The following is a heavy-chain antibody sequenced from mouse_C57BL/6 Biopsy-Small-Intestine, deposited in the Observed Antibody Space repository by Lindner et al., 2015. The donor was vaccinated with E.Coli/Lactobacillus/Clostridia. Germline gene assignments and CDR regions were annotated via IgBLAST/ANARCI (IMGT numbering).Heavy chain of an antibody. CDR1: GFTFSDYG. V-gene: IGHV5-17*01. Sequence: VQLQESGGGLVKPGGSLKLSCAASGFTFSDYGMHWVRQAPEKGLEWVAYISSGSSTIYYADTVKGRFTISRDNAKNTLFLQMTSLRSEDTAMYYCARDYGNYPYAMDYWGQGTSVTVSS. CDR3: ARDYGNYPYAMDY. CDR2: ISSGSSTI. J-gene: IGHJ4*01. D-gene: IGHD2-1*01.